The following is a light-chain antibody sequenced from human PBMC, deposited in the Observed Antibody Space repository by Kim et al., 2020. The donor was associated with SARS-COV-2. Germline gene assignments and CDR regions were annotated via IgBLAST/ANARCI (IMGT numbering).Light chain of an antibody. CDR3: ATWDDGLDVWM. Sequence: GQRVTIPCSGSSSNIVINTVNWYQQFPETAPQLLIVTDDRRPSGVSDRVSCSKSGTSASLAISALRSEDEAAYYCATWDDGLDVWMFGGGTKVTVL. J-gene: IGLJ3*02. V-gene: IGLV1-44*01. CDR2: TDD. CDR1: SSNIVINT.